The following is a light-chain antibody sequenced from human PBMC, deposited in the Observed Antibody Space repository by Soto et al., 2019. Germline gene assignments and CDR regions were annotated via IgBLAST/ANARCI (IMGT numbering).Light chain of an antibody. J-gene: IGKJ4*01. CDR1: QSVSTK. CDR3: QHYNNWPLT. V-gene: IGKV3-15*01. Sequence: EIVMTQSPVTLSVSPGERATLSCRASQSVSTKLAWYKQKPGQAPRLLIYGASTRATGIPARFSGSGSGTEFTLTISSLQSEDFAVYYCQHYNNWPLTFGGGTKVEIK. CDR2: GAS.